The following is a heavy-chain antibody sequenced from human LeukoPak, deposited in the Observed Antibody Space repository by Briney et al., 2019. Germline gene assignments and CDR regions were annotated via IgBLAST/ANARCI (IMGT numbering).Heavy chain of an antibody. CDR1: GFTFSSYA. CDR3: APRPAYKIWFGEPHFDY. D-gene: IGHD3-10*01. V-gene: IGHV3-23*01. CDR2: IRGSDGST. Sequence: GGSLRLSCAASGFTFSSYAMRWVRQARGRGLEGVSAIRGSDGSTYCADSVRHRVNIPRDNSNNTLYLQMNSLRAEDTAVYYCAPRPAYKIWFGEPHFDYWGQGTLVTVSS. J-gene: IGHJ4*02.